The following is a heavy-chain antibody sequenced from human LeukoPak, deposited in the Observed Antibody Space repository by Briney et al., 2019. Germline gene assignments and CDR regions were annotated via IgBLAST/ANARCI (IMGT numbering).Heavy chain of an antibody. CDR3: AKDARYDSSGYYSGFDY. D-gene: IGHD3-22*01. CDR1: GFTFSKYA. Sequence: GGSLRLSCAASGFTFSKYAIHWVRQAPGKGLEWVAVISNDGSNKYYADSVKGRFTISRDNSKNTLYLQMNSLRAEDTAVYYCAKDARYDSSGYYSGFDYWGQGTLVTVSS. V-gene: IGHV3-30*04. CDR2: ISNDGSNK. J-gene: IGHJ4*02.